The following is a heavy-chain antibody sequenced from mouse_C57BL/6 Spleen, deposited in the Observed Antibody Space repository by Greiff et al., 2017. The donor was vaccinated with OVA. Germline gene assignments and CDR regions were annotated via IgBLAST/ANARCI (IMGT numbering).Heavy chain of an antibody. CDR2: INPSTGGT. J-gene: IGHJ4*01. CDR1: GYSFTGYY. V-gene: IGHV1-42*01. CDR3: ARTQLRLHVYAMDY. D-gene: IGHD3-2*02. Sequence: VQLQQSGPELVKPGASVKISCKASGYSFTGYYMNWVKQSPEKSLEWIGEINPSTGGTTYNQKFKAKATLTVDKSSSTAYMQLKSLTSEDSAVYYCARTQLRLHVYAMDYWGQGTSVTVSS.